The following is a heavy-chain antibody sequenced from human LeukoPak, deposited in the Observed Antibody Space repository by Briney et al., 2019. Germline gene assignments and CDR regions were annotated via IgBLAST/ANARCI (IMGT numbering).Heavy chain of an antibody. CDR3: ARERTTCSSTSCWGHFDY. CDR2: IYTSGST. J-gene: IGHJ4*02. Sequence: SETLSLTCTVSGGSISSYYWSWIRQPAGKGLEWIGRIYTSGSTNYNPSLKSRVTMSVDTSKNQFSLKLSSVTAADTAVYYCARERTTCSSTSCWGHFDYWGQGTLVTVSS. D-gene: IGHD2-2*01. V-gene: IGHV4-4*07. CDR1: GGSISSYY.